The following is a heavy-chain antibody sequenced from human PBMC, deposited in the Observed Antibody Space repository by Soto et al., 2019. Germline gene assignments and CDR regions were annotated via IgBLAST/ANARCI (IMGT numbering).Heavy chain of an antibody. V-gene: IGHV4-39*01. CDR1: GGSTSSSSYQ. CDR2: VYYSGNT. J-gene: IGHJ4*02. D-gene: IGHD1-26*01. CDR3: ARLSGSYNDRYFDY. Sequence: SETLSLTCTVSGGSTSSSSYQWVWIRQPPGKGLEWIGNVYYSGNTYYNPSLKSRLTISVDTSNNQFSLKVKSVTAADTAVYYCARLSGSYNDRYFDYWGQGTLVTVSS.